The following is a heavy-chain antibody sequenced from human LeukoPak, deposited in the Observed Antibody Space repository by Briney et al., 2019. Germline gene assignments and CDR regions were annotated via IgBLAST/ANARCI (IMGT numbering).Heavy chain of an antibody. CDR2: ISNDGSST. V-gene: IGHV3-23*01. CDR1: GFTFSSYA. D-gene: IGHD6-13*01. CDR3: AKGSDSSSCPDY. J-gene: IGHJ4*02. Sequence: GGSLRLSCAASGFTFSSYAMSWVRQAPGKGLVWVSRISNDGSSTSYADSVKGRFTISRDNSKNTLYLQMNSLRAEDTAVYYCAKGSDSSSCPDYWGQGTLVTVSS.